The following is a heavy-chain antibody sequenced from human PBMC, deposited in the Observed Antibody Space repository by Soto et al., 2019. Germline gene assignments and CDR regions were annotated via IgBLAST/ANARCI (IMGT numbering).Heavy chain of an antibody. CDR3: AIEAQYGSGRTLRYGMDV. CDR2: IYTSGST. V-gene: IGHV4-4*07. J-gene: IGHJ6*02. D-gene: IGHD3-10*01. CDR1: GGSISSYY. Sequence: NPSETLSLTCTVSGGSISSYYWSWIRQPAGKGLEWIGRIYTSGSTNYNPSLKSRVTMSVDTSKNQFSLKLSPVTAADTAVYYCAIEAQYGSGRTLRYGMDVWGQGTTVTVSS.